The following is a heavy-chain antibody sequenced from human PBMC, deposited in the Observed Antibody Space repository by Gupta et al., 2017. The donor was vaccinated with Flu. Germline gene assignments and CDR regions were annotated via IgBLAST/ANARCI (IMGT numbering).Heavy chain of an antibody. Sequence: ELQLAVFGGALVKPWGSLSAACAGSGFSITTACMSWVRQASGTGLEWVGRIKTTAEGGTTDYAAPVKVRFTISRDDSKHTLYLNMNNLKTEDTAVYFCTTETYSGDSYYSYYMDVCGIVTTVTVSS. J-gene: IGHJ6*03. CDR1: GFSITTAC. CDR3: TTETYSGDSYYSYYMDV. CDR2: IKTTAEGGTT. V-gene: IGHV3-15*02. D-gene: IGHD1-26*01.